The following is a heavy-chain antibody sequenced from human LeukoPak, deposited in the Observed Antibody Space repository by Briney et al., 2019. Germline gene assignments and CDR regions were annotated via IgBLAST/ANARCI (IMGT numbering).Heavy chain of an antibody. CDR2: IYLGDSDT. CDR3: ARHVKDTSGFYYPDFDF. J-gene: IGHJ4*02. Sequence: KRGESLQISCKGSGYSFTKYWIGWVRQLPGKGLEWMGIIYLGDSDTRYSPSFQGQVTISADKSVSTAYLQWSSLKASDTAMYYCARHVKDTSGFYYPDFDFWGQGTLVTVSS. V-gene: IGHV5-51*01. D-gene: IGHD3-22*01. CDR1: GYSFTKYW.